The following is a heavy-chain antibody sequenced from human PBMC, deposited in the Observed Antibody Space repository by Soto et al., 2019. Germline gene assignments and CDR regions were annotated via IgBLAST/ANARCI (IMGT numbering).Heavy chain of an antibody. V-gene: IGHV4-59*01. D-gene: IGHD4-17*01. CDR1: GGSISSYY. J-gene: IGHJ6*02. CDR3: AMRTVTTIYYYAMDV. Sequence: SETLSLTCTVSGGSISSYYWTWIRQPPGKGLEWIGYIYYSGSTYYNPSLKSRVTISVDTSKNQFSLRLNSVTDADTAVYYCAMRTVTTIYYYAMDVWGQGPTITV. CDR2: IYYSGST.